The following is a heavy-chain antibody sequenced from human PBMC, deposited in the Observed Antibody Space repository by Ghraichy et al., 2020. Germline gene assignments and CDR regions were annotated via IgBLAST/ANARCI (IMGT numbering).Heavy chain of an antibody. D-gene: IGHD2-21*01. CDR1: GFTFNSHW. J-gene: IGHJ1*01. CDR2: IKTDGRSK. Sequence: GESLNISCVLSGFTFNSHWMHWVRQAPGKGLEWVSLIKTDGRSKNYADSVKGRFTISRDNAKNTIYLQMNSLRVEDTAVYYCSPLAYVTEWGRGTPVTVSP. V-gene: IGHV3-74*01. CDR3: SPLAYVTE.